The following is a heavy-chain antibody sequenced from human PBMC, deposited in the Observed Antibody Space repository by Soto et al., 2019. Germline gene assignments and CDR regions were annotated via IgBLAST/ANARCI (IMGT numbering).Heavy chain of an antibody. D-gene: IGHD2-15*01. Sequence: SETLSLTSTVSGGSTRSEHCGVIRQPRGKGLEWIGYLDYSGSPKYNPSLKSRVTISMDTSKNQVSLTLNSVTAAATAVYFCATYCRGEGGRGYWGPGSQVTVX. V-gene: IGHV4-59*08. J-gene: IGHJ4*01. CDR3: ATYCRGEGGRGY. CDR2: LDYSGSP. CDR1: GGSTRSEH.